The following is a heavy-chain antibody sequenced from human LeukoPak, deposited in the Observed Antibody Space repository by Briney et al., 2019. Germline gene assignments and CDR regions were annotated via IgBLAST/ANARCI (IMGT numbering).Heavy chain of an antibody. V-gene: IGHV3-33*01. D-gene: IGHD6-19*01. J-gene: IGHJ4*02. Sequence: GRSLRLSCAASGFTFNSYAMHWVRQAPGKGLEWVAVIWYGGSNKYYADSVKGRFTISRDNSKNTLYLQMNSLRAEDTAVYYCARAGSGWYEIDYWGQGTLVTVSS. CDR1: GFTFNSYA. CDR2: IWYGGSNK. CDR3: ARAGSGWYEIDY.